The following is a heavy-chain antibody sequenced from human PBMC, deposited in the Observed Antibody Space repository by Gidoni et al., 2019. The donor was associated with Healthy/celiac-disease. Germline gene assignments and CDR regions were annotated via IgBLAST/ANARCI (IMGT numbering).Heavy chain of an antibody. D-gene: IGHD2-2*01. V-gene: IGHV4-34*01. CDR3: AREIGYCSSTSCYAGSKYNWFDP. J-gene: IGHJ5*02. CDR2: INHSGST. Sequence: QVQLQQWGAGLLKPSETLSLTCAVYGGSFSGYYWSWIRQPPGKGLEWIGEINHSGSTNYNPSLKSRVTISVDTSKNQFSLKLSSVTAADTAVYYCAREIGYCSSTSCYAGSKYNWFDPWGQGTLVTVSS. CDR1: GGSFSGYY.